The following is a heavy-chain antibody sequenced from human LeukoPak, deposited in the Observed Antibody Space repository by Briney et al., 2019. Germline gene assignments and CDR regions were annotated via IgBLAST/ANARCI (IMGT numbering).Heavy chain of an antibody. D-gene: IGHD6-19*01. CDR1: GFTFSSYA. J-gene: IGHJ4*02. CDR2: ISGSGGST. CDR3: AKSGSGWYSLFYFDY. Sequence: GGSLRLSCAASGFTFSSYAMSWVRQAPGKGLEWVSAISGSGGSTYYADSVKGRFTISRDNSKNTLYLQMNSLRAEDTAVYYCAKSGSGWYSLFYFDYWGQGTLVTVSS. V-gene: IGHV3-23*01.